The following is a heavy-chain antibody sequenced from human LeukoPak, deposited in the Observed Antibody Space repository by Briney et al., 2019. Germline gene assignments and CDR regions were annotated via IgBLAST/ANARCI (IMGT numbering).Heavy chain of an antibody. D-gene: IGHD1-26*01. CDR1: GYTFTSYG. J-gene: IGHJ4*02. CDR3: ARYRGPVGALDY. V-gene: IGHV1-18*01. CDR2: ISAYNGNT. Sequence: ASVKVSCTASGYTFTSYGISWVRQAPGQGLEWMGWISAYNGNTNYAQKLHGRVTMTTDTSTSTAYMELRSLRSDDTAVYYCARYRGPVGALDYWGQGTPVTVSS.